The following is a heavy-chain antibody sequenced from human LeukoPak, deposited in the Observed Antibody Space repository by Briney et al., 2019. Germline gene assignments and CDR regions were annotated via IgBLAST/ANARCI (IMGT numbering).Heavy chain of an antibody. CDR1: GFTFSDYY. V-gene: IGHV3-11*04. J-gene: IGHJ6*03. CDR2: ISSSGSTI. Sequence: GGSLRLSCAASGFTFSDYYMSWIRQAPGKGLEWVSYISSSGSTIYYADSVKGRFTISRDNAKNSLYLQMNSLRAEDTAVYYCARSVELWSGYSYYYYMDVWGKGTTVTVSS. D-gene: IGHD3-3*01. CDR3: ARSVELWSGYSYYYYMDV.